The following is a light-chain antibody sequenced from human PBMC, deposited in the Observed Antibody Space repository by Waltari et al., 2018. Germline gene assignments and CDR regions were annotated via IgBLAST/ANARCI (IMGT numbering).Light chain of an antibody. CDR1: QSILYRSNNENY. CDR3: QQYYTTPLT. V-gene: IGKV4-1*01. CDR2: WAS. J-gene: IGKJ4*01. Sequence: DIVMTQSLDSLAVSLGERATINCKSSQSILYRSNNENYLAWYQQKPGQPPKLLIYWASTRESGVPDRFSGGGSGTDFTLTISSLQAEDVAIYYCQQYYTTPLTFGGGTKVEIK.